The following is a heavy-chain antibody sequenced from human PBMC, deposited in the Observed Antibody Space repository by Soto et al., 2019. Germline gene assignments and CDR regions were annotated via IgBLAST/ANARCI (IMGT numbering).Heavy chain of an antibody. CDR3: ASGGNWFDP. D-gene: IGHD3-16*01. V-gene: IGHV4-59*01. Sequence: PSETLSLTCNASGGSISNYYWTWVRQSPEKGLEWIGYMYYNGNINYNPSLKSRVTISIDTSKNQFSLTLKSVTAADTAVYYCASGGNWFDPWGQGGLVTVSS. J-gene: IGHJ5*02. CDR2: MYYNGNI. CDR1: GGSISNYY.